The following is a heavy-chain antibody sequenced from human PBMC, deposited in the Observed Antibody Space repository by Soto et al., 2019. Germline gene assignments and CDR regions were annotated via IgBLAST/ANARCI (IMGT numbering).Heavy chain of an antibody. D-gene: IGHD2-21*01. V-gene: IGHV4-39*07. Sequence: SETLSLTCTVSGGSVSSYSYYWSWLRQPTGKGLEWIGEINHSGSTNYNPSLKSRVTISVDTSKNQFSLKLSSVTAADTAVYYCARGLVMYYYYMDVWGKGTTVTV. J-gene: IGHJ6*03. CDR1: GGSVSSYSYY. CDR3: ARGLVMYYYYMDV. CDR2: INHSGST.